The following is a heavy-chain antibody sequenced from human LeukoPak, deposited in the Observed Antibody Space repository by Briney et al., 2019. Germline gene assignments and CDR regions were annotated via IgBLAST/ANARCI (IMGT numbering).Heavy chain of an antibody. CDR1: GFTFDDYT. J-gene: IGHJ4*02. CDR3: ARDQGYSGYDWSFDY. Sequence: PGGSLRLSCAASGFTFDDYTMHWVRQAPGKGLEWVSLISWDGGSTFYADSVKGRFTISRDNAKKSLYLQMNSLRAEDTAVYYCARDQGYSGYDWSFDYWGQGTLVTVSS. V-gene: IGHV3-43*01. CDR2: ISWDGGST. D-gene: IGHD5-12*01.